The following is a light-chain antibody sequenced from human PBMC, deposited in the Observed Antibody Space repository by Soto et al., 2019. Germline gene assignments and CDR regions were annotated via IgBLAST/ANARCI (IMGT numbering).Light chain of an antibody. J-gene: IGKJ1*01. CDR2: ATS. Sequence: DIVLTQPPGTLSLSPGERATLSCRATHSVSSDYLAWYQQKPGRAPRLLIYATSSRATGIPDRFSGSGSGTDFTLTITGLEPEDFAVYFCQQYNTSPCTCGQGTTVEIK. CDR1: HSVSSDY. V-gene: IGKV3-20*01. CDR3: QQYNTSPCT.